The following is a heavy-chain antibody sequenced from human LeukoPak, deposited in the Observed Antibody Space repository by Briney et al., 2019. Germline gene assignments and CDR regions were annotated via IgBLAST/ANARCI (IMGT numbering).Heavy chain of an antibody. CDR2: IYYSGNT. CDR1: GGSISSSY. Sequence: SETLSLTSTVSGGSISSSYWRWIRQTPGKGQERIGHIYYSGNTKYNPSLKSRVTISVATSKNQFSLKLRSVTAADTAAYDSARDIGGATYFYYCGQGTLVTASS. J-gene: IGHJ4*02. CDR3: ARDIGGATYFYY. D-gene: IGHD1-26*01. V-gene: IGHV4-59*01.